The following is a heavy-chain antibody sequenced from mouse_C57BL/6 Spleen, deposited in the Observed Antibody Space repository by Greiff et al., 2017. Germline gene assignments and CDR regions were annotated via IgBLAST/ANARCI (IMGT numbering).Heavy chain of an antibody. V-gene: IGHV1-20*01. CDR3: ARSYDYDGGFDY. J-gene: IGHJ2*01. D-gene: IGHD2-4*01. CDR1: GYSFTGYF. Sequence: VQLQQSGPELVKPGDSVKISCKASGYSFTGYFMNWVMQSHGKSLEWIGRINPYNGDTFYNQKFKGKATLTVDKSSSTAHMELQSLTSEDSAVYYCARSYDYDGGFDYWGQGTTLTVSS. CDR2: INPYNGDT.